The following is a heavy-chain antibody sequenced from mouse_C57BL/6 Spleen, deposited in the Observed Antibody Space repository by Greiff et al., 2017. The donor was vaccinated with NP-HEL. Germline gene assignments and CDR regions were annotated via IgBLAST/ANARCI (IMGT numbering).Heavy chain of an antibody. J-gene: IGHJ3*01. D-gene: IGHD1-1*01. Sequence: EVQLVESGAELVRPGASVKLSCTASGFNIKDDYMHWVKQRPEQGLEWIGWIDPENGDTEYASKFQGKATITADTSSNTAYLQLSSLTSEDTAVYYCTTRYYGSSSFAYWGQGTLVTVSA. CDR1: GFNIKDDY. CDR2: IDPENGDT. CDR3: TTRYYGSSSFAY. V-gene: IGHV14-4*01.